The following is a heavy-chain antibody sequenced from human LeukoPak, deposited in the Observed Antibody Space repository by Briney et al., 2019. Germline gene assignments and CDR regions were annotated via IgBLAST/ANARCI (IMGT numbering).Heavy chain of an antibody. J-gene: IGHJ4*02. CDR3: ARSKTAGFDY. CDR1: GFTFSSYW. Sequence: GGSLRFSCAASGFTFSSYWMSWVSQAPGKGLEWVANIKQDGSENYYVDSVKGRFTISRDNAKNSLYLQMNSLRAEDTAVYYCARSKTAGFDYWGQGTLVTVSS. CDR2: IKQDGSEN. D-gene: IGHD6-13*01. V-gene: IGHV3-7*01.